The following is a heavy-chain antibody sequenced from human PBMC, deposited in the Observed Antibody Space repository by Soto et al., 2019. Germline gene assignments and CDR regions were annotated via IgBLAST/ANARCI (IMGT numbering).Heavy chain of an antibody. J-gene: IGHJ6*02. D-gene: IGHD1-1*01. CDR2: INHSGST. V-gene: IGHV4-34*01. CDR1: GGSFSGYY. Sequence: SETLSLTCAVYGGSFSGYYWSWIRRPPGKGLEWIGEINHSGSTNYNPSLKSRVTISVDTSKNQFSLKLSSVTAADTAVYYCASRTTRHYYYYYGMDVWGQGTTVTVSS. CDR3: ASRTTRHYYYYYGMDV.